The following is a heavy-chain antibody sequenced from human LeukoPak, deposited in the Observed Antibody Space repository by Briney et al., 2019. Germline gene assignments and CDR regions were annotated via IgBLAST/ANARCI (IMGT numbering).Heavy chain of an antibody. J-gene: IGHJ4*02. V-gene: IGHV4-39*07. D-gene: IGHD6-13*01. CDR2: IYYSGST. CDR3: ARGGSSWPFDY. Sequence: SETLSLTCTVSGGSISSSSYYWGWIRQPPGKGLEWIESIYYSGSTYYNPSLKSRVTISVDTSKNQFSLKLSSVTAADTAVYYCARGGSSWPFDYWGQGTLVTVSS. CDR1: GGSISSSSYY.